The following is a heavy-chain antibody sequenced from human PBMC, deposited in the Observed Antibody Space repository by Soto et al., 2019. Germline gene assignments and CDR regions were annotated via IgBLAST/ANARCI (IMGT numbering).Heavy chain of an antibody. CDR2: VKDGGHA. CDR1: GGSLSGYY. CDR3: ARGQEGVVATH. D-gene: IGHD5-12*01. V-gene: IGHV4-34*01. J-gene: IGHJ4*02. Sequence: QVQLQQWGAGLLKPSETLSLNCAVTGGSLSGYYWSWIRQPPGKGLEWIGEVKDGGHANYSPSLRGRVTRSSDTSNNQFLLRLYSVTAADTGVYYCARGQEGVVATHWDQGSLVTVSS.